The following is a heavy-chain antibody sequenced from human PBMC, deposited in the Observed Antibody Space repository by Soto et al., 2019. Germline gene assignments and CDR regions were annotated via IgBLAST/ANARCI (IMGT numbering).Heavy chain of an antibody. J-gene: IGHJ4*02. CDR3: ARDPGYCSSTSRYPDYYFDY. Sequence: QVPLVQSGAEVKKPGASVKITCKASGYTFTSYAMHWVRQAPGQRLEWMGWINAGNGNTKYSQKFQGRVTITRDTSASTAYMELSSLRSEDTAVYYCARDPGYCSSTSRYPDYYFDYWGQGTLVTVSS. V-gene: IGHV1-3*01. CDR2: INAGNGNT. CDR1: GYTFTSYA. D-gene: IGHD2-2*01.